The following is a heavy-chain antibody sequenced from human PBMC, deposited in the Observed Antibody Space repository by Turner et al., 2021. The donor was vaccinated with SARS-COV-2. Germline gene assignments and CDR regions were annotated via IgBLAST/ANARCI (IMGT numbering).Heavy chain of an antibody. D-gene: IGHD3-16*01. Sequence: EVQLVETGGGLIQPGGSLSLSCAASEFTVSSNYMSWVRQAPGKGLEWVSVIYSGGSTYYADSVKGRFTISRDNSKNTLYLQMNSLRAEDTAVYYCARDWGEYYFDYWGQGTLVTVSS. CDR1: EFTVSSNY. J-gene: IGHJ4*02. CDR2: IYSGGST. CDR3: ARDWGEYYFDY. V-gene: IGHV3-53*02.